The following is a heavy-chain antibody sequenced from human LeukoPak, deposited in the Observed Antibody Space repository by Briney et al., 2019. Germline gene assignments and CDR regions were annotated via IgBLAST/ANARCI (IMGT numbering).Heavy chain of an antibody. V-gene: IGHV3-30*02. CDR1: GFSFSNSG. D-gene: IGHD3-3*01. CDR3: VKDGEWTFDV. Sequence: GGSRRLSGAGSGFSFSNSGMHWVRQAPGKGLEWVAFIGQDGTTKYYVDSVKGRFTIPGDNPKKMAYLQMNNLRAEDTAIYYCVKDGEWTFDVWGQGTMVTVS. CDR2: IGQDGTTK. J-gene: IGHJ3*01.